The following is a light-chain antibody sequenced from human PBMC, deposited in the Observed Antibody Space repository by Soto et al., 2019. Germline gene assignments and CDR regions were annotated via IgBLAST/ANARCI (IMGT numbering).Light chain of an antibody. CDR1: QGIGDT. V-gene: IGKV3-15*01. J-gene: IGKJ5*01. Sequence: EVVMRQSPATLSVSPGEGATLSCRASQGIGDTLAWYQHKPGQSPRLLIYDVSTRATGVPARFSGTGSETDFTLTISGLQSEDSAVYFCRQYNNWPFSFGQGTRLEIK. CDR2: DVS. CDR3: RQYNNWPFS.